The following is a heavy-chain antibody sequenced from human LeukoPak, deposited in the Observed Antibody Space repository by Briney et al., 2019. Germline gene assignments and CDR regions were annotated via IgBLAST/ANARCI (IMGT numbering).Heavy chain of an antibody. V-gene: IGHV3-7*01. J-gene: IGHJ4*02. CDR1: GFTFSSYW. D-gene: IGHD6-6*01. CDR3: ARIGYSSSSLDY. Sequence: PGGSLRLSCAASGFTFSSYWMSWVRQAPGKGLEWGANIKQDGSTKYYVDSVKGRFTISRDNVKNSVYLQVNSLTAEDTALYYCARIGYSSSSLDYWGQGSLVTVSS. CDR2: IKQDGSTK.